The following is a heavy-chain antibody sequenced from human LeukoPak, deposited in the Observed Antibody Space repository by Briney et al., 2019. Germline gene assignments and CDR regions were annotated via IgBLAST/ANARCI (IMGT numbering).Heavy chain of an antibody. CDR2: IKQDGSEK. CDR1: GFTFSSYW. CDR3: ARDLVSYYYYYMDV. J-gene: IGHJ6*03. Sequence: PGGSLRLSCAASGFTFSSYWMSWVRQAPGKGLEWVANIKQDGSEKYYVDSVKGRFTISRDNAKNSLYLQMNSLRAEDTAVYYCARDLVSYYYYYMDVWGKGTTVTISS. V-gene: IGHV3-7*01. D-gene: IGHD1-26*01.